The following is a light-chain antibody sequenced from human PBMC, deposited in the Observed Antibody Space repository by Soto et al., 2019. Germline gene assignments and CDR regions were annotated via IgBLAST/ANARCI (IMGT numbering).Light chain of an antibody. J-gene: IGKJ1*01. CDR2: GAS. V-gene: IGKV3-20*01. CDR1: QSVRNSY. Sequence: EIVLTQSPGNLSLSPGERATLSCRASQSVRNSYLAWHQHKPGQAPRLLIYGASTRATGIPGRFSGSGSGTDFTLTISRLEPEDFAVYYCQQYGSSPWALGQGTKVEIK. CDR3: QQYGSSPWA.